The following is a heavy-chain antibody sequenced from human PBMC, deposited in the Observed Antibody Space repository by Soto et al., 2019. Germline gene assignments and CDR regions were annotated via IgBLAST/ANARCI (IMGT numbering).Heavy chain of an antibody. D-gene: IGHD4-4*01. CDR2: IYYSGST. CDR3: AREAEVTTPYYFDY. V-gene: IGHV4-31*03. Sequence: SETLSLTCTVSGGSISSGGYYWSWIRQHPGKGLEWIGYIYYSGSTYYNPSLKSRVTISVDTSKNQFSLKLSSVTAADTAVYYCAREAEVTTPYYFDYWGQGTLVTVSS. J-gene: IGHJ4*02. CDR1: GGSISSGGYY.